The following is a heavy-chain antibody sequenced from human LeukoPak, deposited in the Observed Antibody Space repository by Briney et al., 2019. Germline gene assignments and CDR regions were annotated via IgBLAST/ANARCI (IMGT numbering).Heavy chain of an antibody. CDR3: SKNNGRYSYSGIDY. D-gene: IGHD5-12*01. V-gene: IGHV4-59*11. CDR2: IYYSEST. CDR1: RDSTSIPK. Sequence: PPETPSDTRMQPRDSTSIPKGSTMRQPPGKGLEWIGYIYYSESTNYNPSLKRRLRISVDTSNAQFSLKVSSVTAADTAVYYCSKNNGRYSYSGIDYWGQGTTVTVSS. J-gene: IGHJ6*02.